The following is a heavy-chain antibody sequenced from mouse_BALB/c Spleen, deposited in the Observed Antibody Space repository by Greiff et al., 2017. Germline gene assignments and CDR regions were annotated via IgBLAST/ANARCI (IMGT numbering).Heavy chain of an antibody. D-gene: IGHD2-1*01. V-gene: IGHV3-2*02. CDR1: GYSITSDYA. Sequence: EVHLVESGPGLVKPSQSLSLTCTVTGYSITSDYAWNWIRQFPGNKLEWMGYISYSGSTSYNPSLKSRISITRDTSKNQFFLQLNSVTTEDTATYYCATTMVTTYYFDYWGQGTTLTVSS. CDR3: ATTMVTTYYFDY. CDR2: ISYSGST. J-gene: IGHJ2*01.